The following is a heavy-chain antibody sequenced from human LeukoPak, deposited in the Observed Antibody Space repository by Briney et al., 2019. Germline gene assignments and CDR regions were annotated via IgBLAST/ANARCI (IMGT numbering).Heavy chain of an antibody. D-gene: IGHD3-10*01. CDR3: AKDPLWFGELSRYYFDY. CDR1: GFTFSSYG. Sequence: GGSLRLSCAASGFTFSSYGMHWVRQAPGKGLEWVAFIRYDGSNKYYADSVKGRFTISRDNSKNTLYLQMNSLRAEDTAVYYCAKDPLWFGELSRYYFDYWGQGTLVTVSS. J-gene: IGHJ4*02. CDR2: IRYDGSNK. V-gene: IGHV3-30*02.